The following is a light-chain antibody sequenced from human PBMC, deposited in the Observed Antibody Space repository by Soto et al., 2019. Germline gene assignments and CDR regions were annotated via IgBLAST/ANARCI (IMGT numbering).Light chain of an antibody. J-gene: IGKJ4*01. CDR3: QQFSSYPLT. CDR2: DAS. V-gene: IGKV3-11*01. CDR1: QSISSF. Sequence: EIVLTHSPATLSLSPGEIATLSCRASQSISSFLAWYQQKPGQAPRLLIYDASSRATGIPDRFSGGGSGTDFTPTISRLEPEDFAVYYCQQFSSYPLTFGGGTKVDIK.